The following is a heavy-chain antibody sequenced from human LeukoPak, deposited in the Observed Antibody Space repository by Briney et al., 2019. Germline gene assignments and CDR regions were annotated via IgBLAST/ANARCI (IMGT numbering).Heavy chain of an antibody. V-gene: IGHV1-69*13. CDR1: GGTFSSYA. CDR3: AREAPYSGYDFRWFDP. D-gene: IGHD5-12*01. J-gene: IGHJ5*02. CDR2: IIPIFGTA. Sequence: VASVKVSCKASGGTFSSYAISWVRQAPGQGLEWMGGIIPIFGTANYAQKFQGRVMITADESTSTAYMELSSLRSEDTAVYYCAREAPYSGYDFRWFDPWGQGTLVTVSS.